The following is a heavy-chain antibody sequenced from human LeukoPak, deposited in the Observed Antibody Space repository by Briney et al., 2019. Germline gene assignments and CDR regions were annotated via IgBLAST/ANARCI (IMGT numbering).Heavy chain of an antibody. CDR3: AALWDTRGGYFDY. CDR1: GFTFTSSA. J-gene: IGHJ4*02. D-gene: IGHD3-10*01. V-gene: IGHV1-58*02. CDR2: IVVGSGNT. Sequence: ASVKVSGKASGFTFTSSAMQWVRQARGQRLEWIGWIVVGSGNTNYAQKFQERVTITRDMSTSTAYMELSSLRSEDTAVYYCAALWDTRGGYFDYWGQGTLVTVSS.